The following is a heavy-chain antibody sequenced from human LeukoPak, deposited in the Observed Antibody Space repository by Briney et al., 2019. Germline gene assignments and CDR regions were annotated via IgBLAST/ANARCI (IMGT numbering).Heavy chain of an antibody. Sequence: ASVKVSCKASGYTFTGYYMHWVRQAPGQGLEWMGWINPNSGGTNYAQKFQGRVTMTRDTSISTAYMELSGLRSDDTAVYYCARRSGTTNWFDPWGQGTLVTVSS. CDR2: INPNSGGT. J-gene: IGHJ5*02. V-gene: IGHV1-2*02. CDR1: GYTFTGYY. CDR3: ARRSGTTNWFDP. D-gene: IGHD1-1*01.